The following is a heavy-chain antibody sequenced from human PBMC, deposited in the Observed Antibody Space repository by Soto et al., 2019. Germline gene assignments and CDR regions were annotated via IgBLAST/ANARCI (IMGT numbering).Heavy chain of an antibody. CDR1: GFTFRSYV. J-gene: IGHJ4*02. D-gene: IGHD1-26*01. Sequence: EVQLLESGGGLVQPGGSLRLSCAASGFTFRSYVMSWVRQAAGKGLDWVSSISESGNNIYYADSVKGRFTISRDNSKNTLYLQMNGLRAEDTATYYCAKGAKWELPLDSWGQGTLVTVSS. CDR3: AKGAKWELPLDS. V-gene: IGHV3-23*01. CDR2: ISESGNNI.